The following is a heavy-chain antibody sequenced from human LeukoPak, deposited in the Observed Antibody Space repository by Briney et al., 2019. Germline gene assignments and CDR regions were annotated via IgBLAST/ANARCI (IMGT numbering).Heavy chain of an antibody. D-gene: IGHD5/OR15-5a*01. V-gene: IGHV3-23*01. CDR2: IGGPGGSW. CDR3: AKKVGLVSAPLYYFDV. CDR1: GFTFSSYA. Sequence: QPGGSLRLSCAASGFTFSSYAMSWVRQAPGKGLEWVSAIGGPGGSWDYADSVKGRFTISRDNSKNTLFLQMNSLRAEDTAIYYCAKKVGLVSAPLYYFDVWGQGTLVTVSS. J-gene: IGHJ4*02.